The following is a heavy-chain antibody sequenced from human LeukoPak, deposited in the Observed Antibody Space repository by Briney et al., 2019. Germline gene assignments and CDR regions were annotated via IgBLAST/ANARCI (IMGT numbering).Heavy chain of an antibody. CDR1: GYAFTSYW. V-gene: IGHV5-51*01. CDR3: ARFEVNHEDSSSFYYFDH. J-gene: IGHJ4*02. CDR2: IYRDDYDG. Sequence: GESMQISYRVSGYAFTSYWIGWGRQVPGKGVEGMGIIYRDDYDGKYCQSFQGQVSFSAVQSVITAYLQWSSLKASDSAMYYCARFEVNHEDSSSFYYFDHWGQGTLVTVSS. D-gene: IGHD3-22*01.